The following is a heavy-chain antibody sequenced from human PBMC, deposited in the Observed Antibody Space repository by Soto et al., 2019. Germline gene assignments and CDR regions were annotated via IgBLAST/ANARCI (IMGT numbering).Heavy chain of an antibody. Sequence: PGGSLRLSCAASGFTFSSYSMNWVRQAPGKGLEWVSSISSSSSYIYYADSVKGRFTISRDNAKNSLYLQMNSLRAEDTAVYYCATTPRGYSGYERGWFDPWGQGTLVTVSS. V-gene: IGHV3-21*01. CDR3: ATTPRGYSGYERGWFDP. D-gene: IGHD5-12*01. CDR2: ISSSSSYI. CDR1: GFTFSSYS. J-gene: IGHJ5*02.